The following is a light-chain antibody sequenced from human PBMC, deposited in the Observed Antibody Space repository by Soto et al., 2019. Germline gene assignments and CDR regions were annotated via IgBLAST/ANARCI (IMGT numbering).Light chain of an antibody. CDR2: DAF. V-gene: IGKV1-5*01. CDR3: QQYDSPPPT. J-gene: IGKJ1*01. Sequence: DLQMTQSPPTLSASLGDRVTITCRASQSVDNWLAWYQQKPGKATELLIYDAFSLKSGVSSRFSGSRSGTEFALTISSLQPDESATYDCQQYDSPPPTVGQGTKVEIK. CDR1: QSVDNW.